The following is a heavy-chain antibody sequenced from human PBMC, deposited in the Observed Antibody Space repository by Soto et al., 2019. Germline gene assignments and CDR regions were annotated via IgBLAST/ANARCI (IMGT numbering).Heavy chain of an antibody. CDR3: AKSHTVLVKFDS. J-gene: IGHJ4*02. Sequence: PGGSLRLSCEGTGFTFSSYAMNWVRQVPGKGLEWVAGLSASGSRTFYAESVKGRFTISRDNSKNTVFLQMDSLRAEDAALYFCAKSHTVLVKFDSWGQGNLVTVSS. V-gene: IGHV3-23*01. D-gene: IGHD3-3*01. CDR2: LSASGSRT. CDR1: GFTFSSYA.